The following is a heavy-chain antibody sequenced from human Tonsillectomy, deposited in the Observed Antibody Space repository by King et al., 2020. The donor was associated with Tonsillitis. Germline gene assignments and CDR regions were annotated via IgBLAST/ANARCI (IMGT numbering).Heavy chain of an antibody. CDR1: GFTFSDYY. CDR3: ARDGYYDSTPTFDP. J-gene: IGHJ5*02. Sequence: QVQLVESGGGLVKPGGSLRLSCAASGFTFSDYYMSWIRQAPGKGLEWVSYISSSSSYTNYANFVKGRFTISRDNAKNSLYLQMNSLRAEDTAVYYCARDGYYDSTPTFDPWGQGTLVTVSS. D-gene: IGHD3-22*01. V-gene: IGHV3-11*05. CDR2: ISSSSSYT.